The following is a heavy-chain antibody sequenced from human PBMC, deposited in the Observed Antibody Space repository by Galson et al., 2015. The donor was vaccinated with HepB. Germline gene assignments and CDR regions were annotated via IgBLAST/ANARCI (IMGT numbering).Heavy chain of an antibody. CDR1: GYTFTGYY. CDR3: ARGYYDSSGSLHDAFDI. J-gene: IGHJ3*02. Sequence: SVKVSCKASGYTFTGYYMHWVRQAPGQGLEWMGWINPNSGGTNYAQKFQGRVTMTRDTSISTAYMELSRLRSDDTAVYYCARGYYDSSGSLHDAFDIWGQGTMVTVSS. CDR2: INPNSGGT. V-gene: IGHV1-2*02. D-gene: IGHD3-22*01.